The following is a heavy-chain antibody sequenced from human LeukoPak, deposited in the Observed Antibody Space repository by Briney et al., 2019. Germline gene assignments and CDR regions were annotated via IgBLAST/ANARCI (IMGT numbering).Heavy chain of an antibody. J-gene: IGHJ4*02. D-gene: IGHD3-10*01. CDR2: VFYIGST. CDR3: ARGRRDLWFGELLYNGIDD. V-gene: IGHV4-39*07. CDR1: LGSIISSSYY. Sequence: SETLSLTCTVSLGSIISSSYYSGCIRQPPGKGLEWIVIVFYIGSTYYNPSLKSQVTISVDTSKTQFSMKLSSVTAADTAVYYCARGRRDLWFGELLYNGIDDWGQGTLVTVSS.